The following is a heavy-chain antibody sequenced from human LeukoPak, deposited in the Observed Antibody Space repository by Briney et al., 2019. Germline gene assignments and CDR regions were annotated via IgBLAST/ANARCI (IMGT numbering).Heavy chain of an antibody. Sequence: GGSLRLSCAASGFTFSSYSMNWVRQAPGKGLEWVSYISSSSSTIYYADSVKGRFTISRDNAKNSLYLQMNSLRAEDTAVYYCARDHAPYYYGSGRKNWFDPWSQGTLVTVSS. J-gene: IGHJ5*02. CDR1: GFTFSSYS. D-gene: IGHD3-10*01. CDR2: ISSSSSTI. V-gene: IGHV3-48*01. CDR3: ARDHAPYYYGSGRKNWFDP.